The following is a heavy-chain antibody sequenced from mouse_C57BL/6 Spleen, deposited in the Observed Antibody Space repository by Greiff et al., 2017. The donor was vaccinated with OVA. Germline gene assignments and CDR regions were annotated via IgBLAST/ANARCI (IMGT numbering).Heavy chain of an antibody. Sequence: QVQLKQPGAELVKPGASVKVSCKASGYTFTSYWMHWVKQRPGQGLEWIGRIHPSDSDTNYNQKFKGKATLTVDKSSSTAYMQLSSLTSEDSAVYYCAISYYGSSYYAMDYWGQGTSVTVSS. J-gene: IGHJ4*01. CDR2: IHPSDSDT. V-gene: IGHV1-74*01. CDR3: AISYYGSSYYAMDY. D-gene: IGHD1-1*01. CDR1: GYTFTSYW.